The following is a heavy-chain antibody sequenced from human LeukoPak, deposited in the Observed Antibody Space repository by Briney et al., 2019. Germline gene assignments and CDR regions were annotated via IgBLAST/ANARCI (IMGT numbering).Heavy chain of an antibody. V-gene: IGHV4-59*01. J-gene: IGHJ4*02. Sequence: SETLSLTCTVSGGSISGYYWTWIRQPPGKGLEWIGYIYYSGTTYHNPSLKSRVTISVDASKNQFSLNLSSVGAADTAVYYCARAGGFSGYASNWGQGTLVTVSS. CDR1: GGSISGYY. D-gene: IGHD5-12*01. CDR3: ARAGGFSGYASN. CDR2: IYYSGTT.